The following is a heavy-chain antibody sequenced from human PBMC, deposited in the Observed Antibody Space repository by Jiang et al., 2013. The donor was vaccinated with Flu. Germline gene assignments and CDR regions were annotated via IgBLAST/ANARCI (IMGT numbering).Heavy chain of an antibody. CDR2: IIPIFGTA. CDR3: ARVGFPQGLVFDY. CDR1: GGTFSSYA. D-gene: IGHD3/OR15-3a*01. Sequence: SSVKVSCKASGGTFSSYAISWVRQAPGQGLEWMGGIIPIFGTANYAQKFQGRVTITADESTSTAYMELSSLRSEDTAVYYCARVGFPQGLVFDYWGQGTLVTVSS. V-gene: IGHV1-69*01. J-gene: IGHJ4*02.